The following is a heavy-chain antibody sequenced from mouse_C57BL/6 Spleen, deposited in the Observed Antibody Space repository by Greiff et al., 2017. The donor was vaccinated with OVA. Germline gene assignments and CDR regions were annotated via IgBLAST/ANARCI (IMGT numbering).Heavy chain of an antibody. CDR2: INPYNGGT. V-gene: IGHV1-19*01. J-gene: IGHJ4*01. D-gene: IGHD4-1*01. CDR3: ARRLGRAMDY. CDR1: GYTFTDYY. Sequence: EVQLQQSGPVLVKPGASVKMSCKASGYTFTDYYMNWVKQSHGKSLEWIGVINPYNGGTSYNQKFKGKATLTVDKSSSTAYMELNSLTSEDSAVYYCARRLGRAMDYWGQGTSVTVSS.